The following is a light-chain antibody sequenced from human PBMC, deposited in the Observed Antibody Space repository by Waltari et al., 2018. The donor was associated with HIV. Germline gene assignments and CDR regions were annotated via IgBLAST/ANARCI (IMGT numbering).Light chain of an antibody. CDR2: EVS. Sequence: QSALTHPASVSGSPGQSITIPCTGTSSDVGSYNLLPWYQQHPGKAPKLMIYEVSKRPSWVSNRFSGSKSGNTASLTISGLQAEDEADYYCCSYAGSNTWVFGGGTKLTVL. CDR3: CSYAGSNTWV. J-gene: IGLJ3*02. CDR1: SSDVGSYNL. V-gene: IGLV2-23*02.